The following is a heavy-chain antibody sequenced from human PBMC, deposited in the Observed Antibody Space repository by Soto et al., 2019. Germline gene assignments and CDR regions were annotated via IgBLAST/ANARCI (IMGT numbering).Heavy chain of an antibody. CDR1: GGNFSSYA. D-gene: IGHD2-15*01. Sequence: QVQLVQSGAEVKKPGSSVKVSCKASGGNFSSYAISWVRQAPGQGLEWMGGIITIFGTANYAQKFQGRVTITADESTSTAYMELSSLRSEDTAVYYCARDPQGVDYFDYWGQGTLVTVSS. J-gene: IGHJ4*02. CDR2: IITIFGTA. V-gene: IGHV1-69*01. CDR3: ARDPQGVDYFDY.